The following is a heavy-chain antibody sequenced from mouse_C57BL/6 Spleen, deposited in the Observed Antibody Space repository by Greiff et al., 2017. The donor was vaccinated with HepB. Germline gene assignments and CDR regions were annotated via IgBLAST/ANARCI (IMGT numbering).Heavy chain of an antibody. CDR1: GFTFSDYG. CDR3: ARGWYDGLFAY. V-gene: IGHV5-17*01. CDR2: ISSGSSTI. Sequence: EVQMVESGGGLVKPGGSLKLSCAASGFTFSDYGMHWVRQAPEKGLEWVAYISSGSSTIYYADTVKGRFTISRDNAKNTLFLQMTSLRSEDTAMYYCARGWYDGLFAYWGQGTLVTVSA. J-gene: IGHJ3*01. D-gene: IGHD2-3*01.